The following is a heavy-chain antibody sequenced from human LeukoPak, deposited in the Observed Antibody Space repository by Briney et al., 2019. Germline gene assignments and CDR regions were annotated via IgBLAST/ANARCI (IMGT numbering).Heavy chain of an antibody. CDR2: INPNSGGT. CDR3: ARDDTAMVTIDP. J-gene: IGHJ5*02. V-gene: IGHV1-2*02. Sequence: ASVKVSCKASGYTFTGYYMHWVRQAPGQGLEWMGWINPNSGGTNYAQKFQGRVTMTRDTSISTAYMELSRLRSDDTAVYYCARDDTAMVTIDPWGQGTLVTVSS. D-gene: IGHD5-18*01. CDR1: GYTFTGYY.